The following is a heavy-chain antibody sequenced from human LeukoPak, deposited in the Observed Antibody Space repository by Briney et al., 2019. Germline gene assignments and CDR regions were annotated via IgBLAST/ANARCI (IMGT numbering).Heavy chain of an antibody. D-gene: IGHD2-21*02. V-gene: IGHV4-59*01. Sequence: PSETLSLTCTVSGGSISSYYWSWLRQPPGKGLEYIGYTHYSGATNYNPSLKSRVTISLETSGNQFSLKLTSVTAADTAVYYCASGYCGGACQLGGVDMWGQGTMVTVSS. CDR1: GGSISSYY. CDR3: ASGYCGGACQLGGVDM. CDR2: THYSGAT. J-gene: IGHJ3*02.